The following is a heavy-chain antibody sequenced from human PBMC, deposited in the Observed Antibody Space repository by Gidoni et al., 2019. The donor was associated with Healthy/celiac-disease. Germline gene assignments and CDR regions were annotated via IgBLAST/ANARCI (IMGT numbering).Heavy chain of an antibody. D-gene: IGHD2-15*01. V-gene: IGHV5-51*01. J-gene: IGHJ3*02. Sequence: EVQLVQSGAEVKKPGESLKISCKGSGYSFTSYWIGWVRQMPGKGLEWMGIIYPGDSDTRYSPSFQGQVTISADKSISTAYLQWSSLKASDTAMYYCARLRDLGYCSGGSCWNAFDIWGQGTMVTVSS. CDR1: GYSFTSYW. CDR3: ARLRDLGYCSGGSCWNAFDI. CDR2: IYPGDSDT.